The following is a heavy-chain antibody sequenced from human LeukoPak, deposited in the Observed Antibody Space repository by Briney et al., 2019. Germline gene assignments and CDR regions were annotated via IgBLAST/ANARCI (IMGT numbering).Heavy chain of an antibody. CDR2: ISAYNGNT. J-gene: IGHJ4*02. Sequence: ASVKVSCKASGGTFSSYAISWVRQAPGQGLEWMGWISAYNGNTHYAQKLQGRVTMTTDTSTSTAYMELRSLRSDDTAVYYCARGGLGYGDYYDSSGYSNFDYWGQGTLVTVSS. CDR3: ARGGLGYGDYYDSSGYSNFDY. D-gene: IGHD3-22*01. CDR1: GGTFSSYA. V-gene: IGHV1-18*01.